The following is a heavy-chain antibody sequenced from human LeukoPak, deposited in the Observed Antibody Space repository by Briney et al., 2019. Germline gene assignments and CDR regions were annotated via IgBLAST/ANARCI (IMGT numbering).Heavy chain of an antibody. CDR1: GGSISSSSYY. CDR2: IYYSGST. Sequence: SETLSLTCTVSGGSISSSSYYWGWIRQPPGKGLEWIGSIYYSGSTNYNTSLKSRVTISVDTSKNQFSLKLTSVTTADTAVYYCARGALGVAPADWFDPWGQGILVTVSS. J-gene: IGHJ5*02. D-gene: IGHD2-2*01. CDR3: ARGALGVAPADWFDP. V-gene: IGHV4-39*07.